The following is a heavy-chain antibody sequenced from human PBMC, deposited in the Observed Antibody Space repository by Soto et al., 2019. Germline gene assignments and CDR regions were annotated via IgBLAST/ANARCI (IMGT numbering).Heavy chain of an antibody. J-gene: IGHJ4*02. CDR2: IYYSGST. Sequence: SETLSLTCTVSGGSISSSSYYWGWIRQPPGKWLEWIGSIYYSGSTYYNPSLKSRVTISVDTSKNQFSLKLSSVTAADTAVYYCARDEAYYYGSGSYLSSEFDYWGQGTLVTVSS. V-gene: IGHV4-39*01. D-gene: IGHD3-10*01. CDR1: GGSISSSSYY. CDR3: ARDEAYYYGSGSYLSSEFDY.